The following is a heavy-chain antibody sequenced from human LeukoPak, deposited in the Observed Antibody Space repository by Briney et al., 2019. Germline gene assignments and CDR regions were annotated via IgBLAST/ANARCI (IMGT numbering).Heavy chain of an antibody. V-gene: IGHV5-51*01. CDR3: ARSWVTVTQGYSFDY. D-gene: IGHD4-17*01. Sequence: GESLKISCKGSEYSFTSYWDGWVRQRPGKGLEGMGIIYPGDSDTRYSPSFQGQVTISADKSISTAYLKGSSLKASDTAVYYCARSWVTVTQGYSFDYWGQGTLVTVSS. CDR2: IYPGDSDT. J-gene: IGHJ4*02. CDR1: EYSFTSYW.